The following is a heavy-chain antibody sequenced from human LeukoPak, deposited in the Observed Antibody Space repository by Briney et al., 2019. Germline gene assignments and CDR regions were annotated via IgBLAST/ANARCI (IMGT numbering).Heavy chain of an antibody. CDR2: IYYSGST. CDR3: ARLDEHQLAYFDY. CDR1: GGXISNFY. J-gene: IGHJ4*02. V-gene: IGHV4-59*08. Sequence: SETLSLTCTVSGGXISNFYWSWIRQPPGEGLEWIGYIYYSGSTNYNPSLKSRVTISVDTSKNQFSLKLSSVTAADTAVYYCARLDEHQLAYFDYWGQGTLVPVSS. D-gene: IGHD6-13*01.